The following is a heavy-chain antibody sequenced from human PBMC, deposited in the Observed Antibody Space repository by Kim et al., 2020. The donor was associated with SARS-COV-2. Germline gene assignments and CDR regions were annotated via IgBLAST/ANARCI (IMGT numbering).Heavy chain of an antibody. V-gene: IGHV3-30*07. J-gene: IGHJ4*02. D-gene: IGHD3-22*01. Sequence: GRFTISRDNSKNTLYLQMNSLRGEDTAVYYCARDPVSPGIYDSSGYVFDYWGQGTLVTVSS. CDR3: ARDPVSPGIYDSSGYVFDY.